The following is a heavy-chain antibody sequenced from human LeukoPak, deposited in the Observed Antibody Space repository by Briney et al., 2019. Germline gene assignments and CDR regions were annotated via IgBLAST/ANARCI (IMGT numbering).Heavy chain of an antibody. CDR2: VNWNNNYK. D-gene: IGHD3-22*01. Sequence: GGSLRLSCAASGFTFIDYYLTWVRQAPGKGLEWVSGVNWNNNYKVYADSVKGRFTISRDNAKNSLDLQMNSLRAEDTALYYCAKARASSGYSNPFDYWGQGTLVTVSS. CDR3: AKARASSGYSNPFDY. CDR1: GFTFIDYY. J-gene: IGHJ4*02. V-gene: IGHV3-9*01.